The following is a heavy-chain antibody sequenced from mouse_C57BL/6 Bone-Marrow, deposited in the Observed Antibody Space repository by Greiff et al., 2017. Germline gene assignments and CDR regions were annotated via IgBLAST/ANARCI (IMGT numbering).Heavy chain of an antibody. CDR3: AKEGTEALDD. D-gene: IGHD2-14*01. V-gene: IGHV1-85*01. CDR2: FYPRDGST. Sequence: QVQLQQSGPELVKPGASAKLSCKASGYTFTSYDINWVKQRSGQGLEWIGWFYPRDGSTKYNEKFKGKDTLTVDTSSSTAYMELHSLSSWDSEVYFCAKEGTEALDDWGQGTTLTVSS. J-gene: IGHJ2*01. CDR1: GYTFTSYD.